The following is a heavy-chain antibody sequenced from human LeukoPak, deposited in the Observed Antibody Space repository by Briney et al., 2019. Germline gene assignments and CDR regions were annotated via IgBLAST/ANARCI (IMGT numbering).Heavy chain of an antibody. CDR1: GGSISSYY. CDR2: IYYSGST. CDR3: ARAFDGSGSSLQLGYYYYYMDV. V-gene: IGHV4-59*01. Sequence: PSETLSLTCTVSGGSISSYYWSWIRQPPGKGLEWIGYIYYSGSTNYNPSLKSRVTISVDTSKNQFSLKLSSVTAEDTAVYYCARAFDGSGSSLQLGYYYYYMDVWGKGTTVTVSS. J-gene: IGHJ6*03. D-gene: IGHD3-10*01.